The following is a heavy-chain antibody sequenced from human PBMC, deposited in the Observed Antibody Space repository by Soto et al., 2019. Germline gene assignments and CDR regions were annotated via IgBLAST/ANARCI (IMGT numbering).Heavy chain of an antibody. D-gene: IGHD2-2*01. CDR2: ISSYNGNT. V-gene: IGHV1-18*04. Sequence: ASVKVSCKASGYTFTSYGISWVRQAPGQGLEGMGWISSYNGNTNYAQKVQGRVTMTTDTSTSTTYMELRSLRSDDTAVYYCARGPXYCSSTSCFSGVTWFDPWGQGTLVTVSS. CDR3: ARGPXYCSSTSCFSGVTWFDP. CDR1: GYTFTSYG. J-gene: IGHJ5*02.